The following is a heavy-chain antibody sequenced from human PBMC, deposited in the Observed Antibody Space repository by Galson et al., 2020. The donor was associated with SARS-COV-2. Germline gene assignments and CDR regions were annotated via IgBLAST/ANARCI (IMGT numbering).Heavy chain of an antibody. CDR1: GFTVSSNY. Sequence: LSLTCAASGFTVSSNYMSWVRQAPGKGLEWVSVIYSGGNTYYADSVKGRFTISRDNSKNTLYLQMNSLRAEDTAVYYCARDLIHYGMDVWGQGTTVTVSS. CDR2: IYSGGNT. J-gene: IGHJ6*02. V-gene: IGHV3-53*01. CDR3: ARDLIHYGMDV.